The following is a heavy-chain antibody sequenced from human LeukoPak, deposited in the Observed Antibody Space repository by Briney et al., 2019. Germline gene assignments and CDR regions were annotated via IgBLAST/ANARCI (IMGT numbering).Heavy chain of an antibody. V-gene: IGHV6-1*01. D-gene: IGHD1-26*01. CDR2: TYYRSKWYN. CDR3: ARAPQSGSYPDYYFDY. Sequence: SQTLSLTCALSGDSVSSNSAALNWIRQSPSRGLEWLGRTYYRSKWYNDYAVSVKSRITINPDTSKNQFSLQLNSVAPEDTAVYYCARAPQSGSYPDYYFDYWGQGTLVTVSS. J-gene: IGHJ4*02. CDR1: GDSVSSNSAA.